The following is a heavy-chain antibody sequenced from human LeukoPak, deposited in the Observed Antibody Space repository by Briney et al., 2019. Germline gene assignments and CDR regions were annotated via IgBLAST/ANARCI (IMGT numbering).Heavy chain of an antibody. CDR2: IGGSGAGT. V-gene: IGHV3-23*01. D-gene: IGHD3-22*01. CDR1: GFTFSSYW. CDR3: ATTLHSGYYDLY. Sequence: GGSLRLSCEASGFTFSSYWMSWVRQAPGKGLEWVSGIGGSGAGTYYAVSVKGRFTISRDNSKNTLYLQMNSLRAEDTAVYYCATTLHSGYYDLYWGQGTLVTVSS. J-gene: IGHJ4*02.